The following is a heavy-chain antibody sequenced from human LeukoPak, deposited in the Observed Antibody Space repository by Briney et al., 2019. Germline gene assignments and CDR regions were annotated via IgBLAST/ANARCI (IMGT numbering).Heavy chain of an antibody. D-gene: IGHD2-15*01. CDR1: GYSFTSYW. CDR3: ARRYCSGGSCYSGHAFDI. V-gene: IGHV5-51*01. Sequence: GESLKISCKGSGYSFTSYWIGWVRQMPGKGLEGMGIIYPGDSDTRYSPSFQGQVTISADKSISTDYLQWSSLKASDTAMYYCARRYCSGGSCYSGHAFDIWGQGTMVTVSS. J-gene: IGHJ3*02. CDR2: IYPGDSDT.